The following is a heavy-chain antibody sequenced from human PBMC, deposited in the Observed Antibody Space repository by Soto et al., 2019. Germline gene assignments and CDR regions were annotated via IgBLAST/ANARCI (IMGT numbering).Heavy chain of an antibody. CDR3: ARDGGFGELKY. CDR1: GDTFSGYP. D-gene: IGHD3-10*01. CDR2: IIPVFGTT. V-gene: IGHV1-69*18. J-gene: IGHJ4*02. Sequence: QGQLVQAGADLKKPWSSVKVSCNASGDTFSGYPINWVRQAPGEGLEWMGRIIPVFGTTNDAQRFEGRVTFTADESTNTAYMELRGLLSEDTAVYYCARDGGFGELKYWGPGTLVTVSS.